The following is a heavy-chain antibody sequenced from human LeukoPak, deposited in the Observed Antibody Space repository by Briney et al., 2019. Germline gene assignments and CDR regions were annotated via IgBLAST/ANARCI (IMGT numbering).Heavy chain of an antibody. CDR1: GFTFSSYS. D-gene: IGHD3-3*01. CDR2: ISSSSSYI. CDR3: ASINEWLFDSYFDY. J-gene: IGHJ4*02. V-gene: IGHV3-21*01. Sequence: PGGSLRLSCAASGFTFSSYSMNWVRQAPGKGLEWVSSISSSSSYIYYADSVKGRFTISRDNAKNSLYLQMNSLRAEDTAVYYCASINEWLFDSYFDYWGQGTLVTVSS.